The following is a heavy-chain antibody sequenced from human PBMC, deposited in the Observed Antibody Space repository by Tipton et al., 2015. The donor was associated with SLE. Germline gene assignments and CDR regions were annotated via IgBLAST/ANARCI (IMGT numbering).Heavy chain of an antibody. J-gene: IGHJ4*02. D-gene: IGHD3-3*01. CDR2: TLYTGST. CDR1: GDSISSYY. Sequence: TLSLTCTVSGDSISSYYWTWIRQPPGKGLEWIGYTLYTGSTNYNSSLKSRVTISVDKSKNQVSLKLSAVTAADTAVYYCARGSYDFWSGKPEKYFDSWGQGTLVTASS. CDR3: ARGSYDFWSGKPEKYFDS. V-gene: IGHV4-59*01.